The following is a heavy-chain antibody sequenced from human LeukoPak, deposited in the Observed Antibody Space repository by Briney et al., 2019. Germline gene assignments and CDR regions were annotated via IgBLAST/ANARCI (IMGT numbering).Heavy chain of an antibody. Sequence: ASVKVSCNASGGTFSSYAISWVRQAPGQGLEWMGGIIPIFGTANYAQKFQGRVTITADESTSTAYMELSSLRSEDTAVYYCASKYYGDYYYYMDVWGKGTTVTVSS. CDR1: GGTFSSYA. D-gene: IGHD4-17*01. CDR2: IIPIFGTA. V-gene: IGHV1-69*13. CDR3: ASKYYGDYYYYMDV. J-gene: IGHJ6*03.